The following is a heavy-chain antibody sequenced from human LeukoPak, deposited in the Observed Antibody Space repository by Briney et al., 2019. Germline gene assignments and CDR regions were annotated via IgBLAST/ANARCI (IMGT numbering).Heavy chain of an antibody. V-gene: IGHV3-64*01. J-gene: IGHJ6*04. D-gene: IGHD2-21*01. Sequence: GGSLRLSCAASGFTFSSYAMHWVRQAPGKGLEYVSAISSNGGSTYYANSVKGRFTISRDNSKNTLYLQMNSLRVEDTAMYYCASNCGGDCYWGKGTTVTVSS. CDR2: ISSNGGST. CDR3: ASNCGGDCY. CDR1: GFTFSSYA.